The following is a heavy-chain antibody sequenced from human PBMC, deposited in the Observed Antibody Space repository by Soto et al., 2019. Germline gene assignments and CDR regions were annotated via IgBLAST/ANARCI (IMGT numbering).Heavy chain of an antibody. V-gene: IGHV3-23*01. Sequence: GGSLRLSCAASGFTFSTYALAWVRQAPGLGLEWVSVVGTSGDTYYVDSVKGRFTISRDNYKNMVYLQMNSLRAEDTARYYCTKKVPGKRPFDYWGQGTLVTSPQ. CDR3: TKKVPGKRPFDY. CDR2: VGTSGDT. J-gene: IGHJ4*02. CDR1: GFTFSTYA.